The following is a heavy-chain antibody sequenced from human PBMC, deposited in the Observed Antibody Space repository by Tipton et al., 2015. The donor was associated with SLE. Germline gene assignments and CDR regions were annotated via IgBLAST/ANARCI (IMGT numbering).Heavy chain of an antibody. Sequence: LRLSCTVSGGSISSYYWSWIRQPPGKGLEWIGYIYYSGSTNYNPSLKSRVTISVDTSKNQFSLKLSSVTAADTAVYYCARRVGGNWNYGYYYGMDVWGQGTTVTVSS. D-gene: IGHD1-7*01. J-gene: IGHJ6*02. V-gene: IGHV4-59*01. CDR3: ARRVGGNWNYGYYYGMDV. CDR1: GGSISSYY. CDR2: IYYSGST.